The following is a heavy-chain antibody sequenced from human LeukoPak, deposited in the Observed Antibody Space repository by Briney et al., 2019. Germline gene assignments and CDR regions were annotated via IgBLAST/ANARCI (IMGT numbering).Heavy chain of an antibody. CDR1: GGTFSSYA. D-gene: IGHD6-19*01. CDR3: ARAPIGASGWPRYFDY. CDR2: IIPIFGTA. V-gene: IGHV1-69*13. J-gene: IGHJ4*02. Sequence: ASVKVSCKASGGTFSSYAISWVRQAPGQGLEWMGGIIPIFGTANYAQKFQGRVTITADESTSTAYMELSSLRSEDTAVYYCARAPIGASGWPRYFDYWGQGTLVTVSS.